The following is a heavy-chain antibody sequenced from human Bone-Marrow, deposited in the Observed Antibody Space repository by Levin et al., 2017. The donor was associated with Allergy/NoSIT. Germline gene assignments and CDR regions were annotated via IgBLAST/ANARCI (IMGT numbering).Heavy chain of an antibody. V-gene: IGHV4-38-2*01. CDR3: ARGLSALYYDILAGSSKAYSYYYMDV. CDR2: VYHSGST. Sequence: KPGGSLRLSCAVSGYSISSAYYWGWIRQTPGKGLEWIGSVYHSGSTYYNPSLQRRVTISLDASKNQFSLKLHSVTAADTAIYYCARGLSALYYDILAGSSKAYSYYYMDVWGRGTTVSVSS. CDR1: GYSISSAYY. J-gene: IGHJ6*03. D-gene: IGHD3-9*01.